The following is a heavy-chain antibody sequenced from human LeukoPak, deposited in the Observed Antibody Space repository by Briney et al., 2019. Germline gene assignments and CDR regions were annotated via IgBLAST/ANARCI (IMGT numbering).Heavy chain of an antibody. CDR1: GFIFSPYW. Sequence: GGSLRLSCAASGFIFSPYWVTWVRQAPGMGLEWVANMKEDGGEKFYVDSVRGRFTISRDNAKNSLYLQMKSLRVEDTGVYYCARVRTEWYIDLWGRGTLVTVST. CDR3: ARVRTEWYIDL. CDR2: MKEDGGEK. V-gene: IGHV3-7*01. D-gene: IGHD2-8*02. J-gene: IGHJ2*01.